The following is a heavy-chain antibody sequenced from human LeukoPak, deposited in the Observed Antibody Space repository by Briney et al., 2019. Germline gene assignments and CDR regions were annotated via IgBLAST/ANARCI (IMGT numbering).Heavy chain of an antibody. CDR2: MNPNSGNT. CDR1: GYTFTSYD. Sequence: ASVKVSCKASGYTFTSYDINWVRQATGQGLEWMGWMNPNSGNTGYAQMFQGRVTMTRNTSISTAYMELSSLRSEDTAVYYCARVRSSWTTHPLFYWGQGTLVTVSS. D-gene: IGHD6-13*01. J-gene: IGHJ4*02. V-gene: IGHV1-8*01. CDR3: ARVRSSWTTHPLFY.